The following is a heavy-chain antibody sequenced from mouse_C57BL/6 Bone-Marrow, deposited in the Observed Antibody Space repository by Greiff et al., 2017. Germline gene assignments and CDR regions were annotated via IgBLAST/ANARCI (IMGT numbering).Heavy chain of an antibody. CDR3: ARPYYYGSSRYYFDY. D-gene: IGHD1-1*01. Sequence: EVKLVESGGGLVKPGGSLKLSCAASGFTFSDYGMHWVRQAPEKGLEWVAYISSGSSTIYYADTVKGRFTISRDNAKHTLFLQMTSLRSEDTAMYYCARPYYYGSSRYYFDYWGQGTTLTVSS. CDR2: ISSGSSTI. CDR1: GFTFSDYG. V-gene: IGHV5-17*01. J-gene: IGHJ2*01.